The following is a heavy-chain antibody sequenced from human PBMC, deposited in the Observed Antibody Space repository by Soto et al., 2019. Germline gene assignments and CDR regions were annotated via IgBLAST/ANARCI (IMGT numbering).Heavy chain of an antibody. CDR2: INSDGSST. J-gene: IGHJ4*02. D-gene: IGHD3-22*01. CDR3: ASSGYYYDSSGYYYDY. CDR1: GFTFSSYW. Sequence: PVGSLRLSCAASGFTFSSYWMHWVRQAPGKGLVWVSRINSDGSSTSYADSVKGRFTISRDNAKNTLYLQMNSLRAEDTAVYYCASSGYYYDSSGYYYDYWGQGTLVTVPQ. V-gene: IGHV3-74*01.